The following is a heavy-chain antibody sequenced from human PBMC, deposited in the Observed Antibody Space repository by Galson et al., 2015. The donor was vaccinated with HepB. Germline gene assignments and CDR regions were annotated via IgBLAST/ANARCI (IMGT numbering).Heavy chain of an antibody. D-gene: IGHD2-2*02. CDR3: AIAPKWGYCSSTSCYIPNYFDY. V-gene: IGHV1-69*13. J-gene: IGHJ4*02. CDR2: IIPIFGTA. Sequence: SVKVSCKASGGTFSSYAISWVRQAPGQGLEWMGGIIPIFGTANYALKFQGRVTITADESTSTAYMELSSLRSEDTAVYYCAIAPKWGYCSSTSCYIPNYFDYWGQGTLVTVSS. CDR1: GGTFSSYA.